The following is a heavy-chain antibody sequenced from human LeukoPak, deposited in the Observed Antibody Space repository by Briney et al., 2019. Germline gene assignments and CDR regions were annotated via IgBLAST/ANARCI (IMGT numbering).Heavy chain of an antibody. V-gene: IGHV4-59*01. CDR1: GGSIGSYY. D-gene: IGHD3-3*01. CDR3: ARGFNPWYFDL. J-gene: IGHJ2*01. CDR2: IYYSGST. Sequence: SETLSLTCTVSGGSIGSYYRSWIRQPPGKGLEWIGYIYYSGSTDYNPSLRGRVTISVDTSKNQFSLKLSSVTAADTALYYCARGFNPWYFDLWGRGTLVTVSS.